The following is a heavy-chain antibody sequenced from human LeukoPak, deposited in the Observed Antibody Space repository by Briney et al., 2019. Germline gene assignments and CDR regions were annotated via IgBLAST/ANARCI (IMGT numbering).Heavy chain of an antibody. V-gene: IGHV3-23*01. CDR2: ISSSGGTT. CDR3: AKGGIVGATTCFDY. CDR1: GFTFTSYA. D-gene: IGHD1-26*01. J-gene: IGHJ4*02. Sequence: GGSLRLSCAASGFTFTSYAMSWVRQAPGKGLEWVSAISSSGGTTYYADSVKGRFTISRDNSKNTLYLQMNSLRAEDTAVYYCAKGGIVGATTCFDYWGQGTLVTVSS.